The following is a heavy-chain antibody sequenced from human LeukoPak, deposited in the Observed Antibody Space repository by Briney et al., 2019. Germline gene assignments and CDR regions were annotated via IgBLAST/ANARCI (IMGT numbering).Heavy chain of an antibody. D-gene: IGHD5-24*01. CDR3: ARDTVDDAFDI. Sequence: KPSETLSLTCAVYGGSFSGYYWSWIRQPPGKGLEWVSSISSSSSYIYYADSVKGRFTISRDNAKNSLYLQMNSLRAEDTAVYYCARDTVDDAFDIWGQGTMVTVSS. CDR2: ISSSSSYI. V-gene: IGHV3-21*01. J-gene: IGHJ3*02. CDR1: GGSFSGYY.